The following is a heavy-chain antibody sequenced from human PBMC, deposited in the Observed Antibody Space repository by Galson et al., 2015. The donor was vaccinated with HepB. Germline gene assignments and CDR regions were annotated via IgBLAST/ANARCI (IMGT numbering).Heavy chain of an antibody. CDR3: ARAGSYYDSSGYFYFDY. CDR2: ISGGSSYT. V-gene: IGHV3-11*06. CDR1: GFSFSDYY. D-gene: IGHD3-22*01. Sequence: SLRLSCAASGFSFSDYYMSWIRQAPGKGLEWVSYISGGSSYTDYADSVKGRFTISRDNAKNSLYLQMNSLRAEDTAVYYCARAGSYYDSSGYFYFDYWGQGSLVAVSS. J-gene: IGHJ4*02.